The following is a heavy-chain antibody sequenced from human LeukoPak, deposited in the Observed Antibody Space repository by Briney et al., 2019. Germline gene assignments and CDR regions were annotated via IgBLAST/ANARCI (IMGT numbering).Heavy chain of an antibody. J-gene: IGHJ6*02. CDR1: GGSFSGYY. Sequence: PSETLSLTCAVYGGSFSGYYWSWTRQPPGKGLEWIGEINHSGSTNYNPSLKSRVTISVDTSKNQFSLKLSSVTAADTAVYYCAPHCSSTSCPYGMDVWGQGTTVTVSS. V-gene: IGHV4-34*01. D-gene: IGHD2-2*01. CDR2: INHSGST. CDR3: APHCSSTSCPYGMDV.